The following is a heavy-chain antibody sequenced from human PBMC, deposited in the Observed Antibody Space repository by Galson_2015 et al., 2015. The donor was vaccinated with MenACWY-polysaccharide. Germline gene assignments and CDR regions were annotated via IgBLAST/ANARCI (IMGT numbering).Heavy chain of an antibody. CDR3: DKASQWGAAAVGSFDL. D-gene: IGHD6-13*01. V-gene: IGHV3-23*01. J-gene: IGHJ4*02. CDR2: ISGSGTNI. Sequence: SLRLSCAVSGFSITSYAVNWVRQAPGKGLEWVAVISGSGTNIQYADSVKGRFTISRDTSKSTLYLQMNSLRAEDTAKYYCDKASQWGAAAVGSFDLWGQGTLVTVSS. CDR1: GFSITSYA.